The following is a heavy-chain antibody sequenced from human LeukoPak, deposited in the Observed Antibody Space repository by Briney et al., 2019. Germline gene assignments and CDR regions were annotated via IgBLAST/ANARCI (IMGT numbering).Heavy chain of an antibody. D-gene: IGHD4-17*01. V-gene: IGHV4-30-4*01. J-gene: IGHJ3*02. CDR2: IYYSGST. CDR1: GGSISSGDYY. Sequence: SQTLSLTCTVSGGSISSGDYYWSWIRQPPGKGLEWIGYIYYSGSTYYNPSLKSRVTISVDTSKNQFSLKLSSVTAADTAVYYCGSTRGETIPNYGDYIDSAFDIWGQGTMVTVSS. CDR3: GSTRGETIPNYGDYIDSAFDI.